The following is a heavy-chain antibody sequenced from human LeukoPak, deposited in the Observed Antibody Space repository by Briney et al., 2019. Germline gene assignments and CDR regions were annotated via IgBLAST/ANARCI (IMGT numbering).Heavy chain of an antibody. CDR3: ARHGSSGWPHYYYYYMDV. CDR2: INHSGST. CDR1: GGSISSYY. V-gene: IGHV4-34*01. Sequence: SETLSLTCTVSGGSISSYYWSWIRQPPGKGLEWIGEINHSGSTNYNPSLKSRVTISVDTSKNQFSLKLSSVTAADTAVYYCARHGSSGWPHYYYYYMDVWGKGTTVTISS. J-gene: IGHJ6*03. D-gene: IGHD6-19*01.